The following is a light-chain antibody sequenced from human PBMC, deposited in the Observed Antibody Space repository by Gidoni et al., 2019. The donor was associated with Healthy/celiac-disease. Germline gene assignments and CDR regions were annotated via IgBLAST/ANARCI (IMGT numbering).Light chain of an antibody. CDR2: WAS. CDR3: QQYYSTQYT. CDR1: QSVLYSSNNKNY. J-gene: IGKJ2*01. V-gene: IGKV4-1*01. Sequence: DIVMTQSQASLAVSLGERATINCKSSQSVLYSSNNKNYLAWYQQKPGQPPKLLIYWASTRESGVPDRFSGSGSGTDFTLTISSLQAEDVAVYYCQQYYSTQYTFXQXTKLEIK.